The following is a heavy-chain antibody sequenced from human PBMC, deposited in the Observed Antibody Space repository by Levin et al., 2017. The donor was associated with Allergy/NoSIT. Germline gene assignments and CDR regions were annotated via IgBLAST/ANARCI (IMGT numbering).Heavy chain of an antibody. V-gene: IGHV4-61*01. CDR3: ARDLRDLNVMDV. Sequence: SETLSLTCTVSGDSVSSDSYYWSWVRQSPGKGVEWLGYIFKNGGTNYNPSLKSRVTISVDTSKNQFSLRLTSVTAADTAVYFCARDLRDLNVMDVWGQGTTVTVSS. CDR1: GDSVSSDSYY. D-gene: IGHD3-3*01. CDR2: IFKNGGT. J-gene: IGHJ6*02.